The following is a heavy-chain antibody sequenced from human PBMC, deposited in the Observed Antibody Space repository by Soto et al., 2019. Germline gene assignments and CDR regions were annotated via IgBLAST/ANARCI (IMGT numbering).Heavy chain of an antibody. Sequence: GGSLRLSCAASGFTFSSYAMHWVRQAPGKGLEWVVVISYDGSNKYYADSVKGRFTISRDNSKNTLYLQMNSLRAEDTAVYYCARGTGTYFDYWGQGTLVTV. CDR1: GFTFSSYA. J-gene: IGHJ4*02. V-gene: IGHV3-30-3*01. CDR2: ISYDGSNK. CDR3: ARGTGTYFDY. D-gene: IGHD1-7*01.